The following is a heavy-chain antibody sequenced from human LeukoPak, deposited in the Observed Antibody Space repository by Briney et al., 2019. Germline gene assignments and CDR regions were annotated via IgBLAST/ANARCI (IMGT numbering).Heavy chain of an antibody. CDR1: GFTFSSYS. Sequence: GGSLRLSCAASGFTFSSYSMNWVRQAPGEGLEWVSYISSSSSTIYYADSVKGRFTISRDTSKNTLSLLMNSLRAEDTAVYYCARTRGAPGTWGYYYYYYMDVWGKGTTVTVS. CDR2: ISSSSSTI. CDR3: ARTRGAPGTWGYYYYYYMDV. V-gene: IGHV3-48*01. J-gene: IGHJ6*03. D-gene: IGHD6-13*01.